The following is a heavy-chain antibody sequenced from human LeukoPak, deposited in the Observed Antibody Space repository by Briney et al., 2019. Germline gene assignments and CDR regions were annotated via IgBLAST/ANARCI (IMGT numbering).Heavy chain of an antibody. CDR2: IYTSGTT. D-gene: IGHD5-24*01. Sequence: SETLSLTCTVSGGSIRSGSNYWTWIRQPAGKGLEWIGRIYTSGTTHYNPSLTGRVTISVDTSKNQFSLKLSSVTAADTAVYYCARSLDGYNPGDYWGQGTLVTVSS. J-gene: IGHJ4*02. V-gene: IGHV4-61*02. CDR1: GGSIRSGSNY. CDR3: ARSLDGYNPGDY.